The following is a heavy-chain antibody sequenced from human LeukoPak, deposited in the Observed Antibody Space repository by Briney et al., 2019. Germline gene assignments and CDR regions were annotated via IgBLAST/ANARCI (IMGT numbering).Heavy chain of an antibody. V-gene: IGHV4-59*08. J-gene: IGHJ4*02. CDR3: ARHFSGTFDY. CDR1: GCSISSYY. Sequence: SETLSLTCTVSGCSISSYYWSWIRQPPGKGLEWVGYIYYSGSTNYNPSLKSRVTISVDTSKNQFSLKLSSVTAADTAVYYCARHFSGTFDYWGQGTLVTVSS. D-gene: IGHD3-10*01. CDR2: IYYSGST.